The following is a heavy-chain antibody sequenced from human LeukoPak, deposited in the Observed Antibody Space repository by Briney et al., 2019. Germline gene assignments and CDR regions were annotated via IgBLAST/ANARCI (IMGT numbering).Heavy chain of an antibody. D-gene: IGHD6-13*01. CDR2: IYTSGST. CDR3: ARGWGIAAADHGMDV. V-gene: IGHV4-4*07. J-gene: IGHJ6*02. Sequence: SETLSLTCTVSGGSISNYYWSWIWQPAGEGLEWIGRIYTSGSTTYSPSLKSRVTMSVDTSKNQFSLQLSSVTAADTAVYYCARGWGIAAADHGMDVWGQGTTVTVSS. CDR1: GGSISNYY.